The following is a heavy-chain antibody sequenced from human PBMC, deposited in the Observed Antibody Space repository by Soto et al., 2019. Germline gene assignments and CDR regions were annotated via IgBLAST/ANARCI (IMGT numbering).Heavy chain of an antibody. Sequence: EVQLVESGGGLVKPGGSLRLSCAASGFTFSSYSMNWVRQAPGKGLEWVSSISSSSSYIYYADSVKGRFTISRDNAKNSLYLQMNSLRVEDTAVYYCARENYGLSPFDPWGQGTLVTVSS. CDR3: ARENYGLSPFDP. J-gene: IGHJ5*02. CDR1: GFTFSSYS. V-gene: IGHV3-21*01. D-gene: IGHD1-7*01. CDR2: ISSSSSYI.